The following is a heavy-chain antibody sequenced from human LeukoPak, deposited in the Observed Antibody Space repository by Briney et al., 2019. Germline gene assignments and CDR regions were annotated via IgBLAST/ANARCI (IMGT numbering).Heavy chain of an antibody. CDR2: IYYSGST. J-gene: IGHJ4*02. D-gene: IGHD5-18*01. CDR1: GGSISSYY. Sequence: PETLSLTRTVSGGSISSYYWSWIRQPPGKGLEWIGYIYYSGSTNYNPSLKSRVTISVDTSKNQFSLKLSSVTAADTAVYYCARGSQLWLPFDYWGQGTLVTVSS. CDR3: ARGSQLWLPFDY. V-gene: IGHV4-59*01.